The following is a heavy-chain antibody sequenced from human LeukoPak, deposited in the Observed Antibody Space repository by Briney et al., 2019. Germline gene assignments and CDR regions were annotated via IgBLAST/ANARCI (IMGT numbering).Heavy chain of an antibody. Sequence: SGPTLVKPTQTLTLTCTFSGFSLSTRGVGVGWIRQPPGKALEWLSLIYWDDDKRYSPSLKSRLTITKDTSKTQVVLTMTNVDPADTATYYCAHRVFTPNYSWFDPWGQGALVTVSS. CDR2: IYWDDDK. CDR1: GFSLSTRGVG. CDR3: AHRVFTPNYSWFDP. D-gene: IGHD4/OR15-4a*01. V-gene: IGHV2-5*02. J-gene: IGHJ5*02.